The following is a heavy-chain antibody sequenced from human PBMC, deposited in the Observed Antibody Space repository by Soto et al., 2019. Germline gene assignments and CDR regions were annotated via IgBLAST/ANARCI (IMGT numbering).Heavy chain of an antibody. J-gene: IGHJ4*02. Sequence: GGSLRLSCAASGFTFSSYELNWVRQAPGKGLEWVSYITGSGTTKYYADSVKGRFTISRDNAKNSLYLQMNSLRAEDTAVYYCARLLTYSGYWGQGILVTVSS. CDR1: GFTFSSYE. D-gene: IGHD3-10*01. CDR3: ARLLTYSGY. V-gene: IGHV3-48*03. CDR2: ITGSGTTK.